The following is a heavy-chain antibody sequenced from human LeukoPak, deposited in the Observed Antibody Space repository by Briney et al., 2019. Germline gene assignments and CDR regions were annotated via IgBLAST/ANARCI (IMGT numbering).Heavy chain of an antibody. J-gene: IGHJ6*02. Sequence: GGSLRLSCAASGFTFSSYAMSWVRQAPGKGLEWVSAISGSGGSTYYADSVKGRFTISRDNSKNTLYLQMNSLRAEDTAVYYCAREVVVASGFYGMDVWGQGTTVTVSS. D-gene: IGHD2-15*01. CDR1: GFTFSSYA. CDR2: ISGSGGST. CDR3: AREVVVASGFYGMDV. V-gene: IGHV3-23*01.